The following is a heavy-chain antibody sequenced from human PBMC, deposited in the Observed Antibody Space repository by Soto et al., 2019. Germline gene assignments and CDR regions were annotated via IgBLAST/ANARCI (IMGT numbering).Heavy chain of an antibody. CDR2: IYPSGMP. J-gene: IGHJ4*02. Sequence: QLQLQESGSGLVKPSHTLSLTCTVSGGSISNAAYSWSWIRQPPGKGLEWIGYIYPSGMPSYNPSLRSRVTISIDRSNDQFSLNLKSVTAADTAVYYCARDRGGYGLFDSWGQGTLVTVSS. D-gene: IGHD5-18*01. CDR3: ARDRGGYGLFDS. CDR1: GGSISNAAYS. V-gene: IGHV4-30-2*01.